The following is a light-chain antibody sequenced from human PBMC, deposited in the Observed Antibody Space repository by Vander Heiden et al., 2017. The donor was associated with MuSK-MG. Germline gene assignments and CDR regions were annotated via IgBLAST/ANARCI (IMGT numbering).Light chain of an antibody. CDR1: KIGTKT. CDR2: YDR. V-gene: IGLV3-21*02. CDR3: PVWDTSSDHVV. Sequence: SYVVAQRPSVSVAPGQTARITCGGDKIGTKTVHWYRQKPGQAPVLVVYYDRDRTSGIPERLLGSNAGNTGSMKTSRVEAGDEADYDCPVWDTSSDHVVFGRGTKLTVL. J-gene: IGLJ2*01.